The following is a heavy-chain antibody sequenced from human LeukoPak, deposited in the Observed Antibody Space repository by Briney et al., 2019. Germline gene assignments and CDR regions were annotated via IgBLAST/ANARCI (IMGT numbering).Heavy chain of an antibody. CDR1: GFPLGSFW. Sequence: GGSLRLSCAASGFPLGSFWMSGVLQAPGKGLEWVANITPDGNGKYYVDSVKGRFTISRDTAENSVYLQMSSLRADDTAVYYCARLLNSASSCYDYWGQGTLVTVSS. CDR3: ARLLNSASSCYDY. D-gene: IGHD3-16*01. V-gene: IGHV3-7*01. J-gene: IGHJ4*02. CDR2: ITPDGNGK.